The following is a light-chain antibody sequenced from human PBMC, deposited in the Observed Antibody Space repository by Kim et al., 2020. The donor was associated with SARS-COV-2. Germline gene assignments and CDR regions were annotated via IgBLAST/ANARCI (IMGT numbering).Light chain of an antibody. J-gene: IGKJ1*01. CDR3: KQYNTLWT. V-gene: IGKV1-5*03. CDR1: QTIGDW. Sequence: SASGGDRVTITGQASQTIGDWLAWYQQKPGKAPKVLIYKASSLENGVPSRFSGSGSGTEFTLTISSLQPDDFATNYCKQYNTLWTFVQGTKVDIK. CDR2: KAS.